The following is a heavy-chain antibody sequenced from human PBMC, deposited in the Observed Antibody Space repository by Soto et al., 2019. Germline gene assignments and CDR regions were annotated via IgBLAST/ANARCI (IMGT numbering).Heavy chain of an antibody. CDR3: ARVWEYDFWSGYSSYMDV. J-gene: IGHJ6*03. V-gene: IGHV4-59*01. Sequence: ASGTPSLPSPFSGGSLRSFYLGWVRPPPGKGLEWIGYIYYSGSTNYNPSLKSRVTISVDTSKNQFSLKLSSVTAADTAVYYCARVWEYDFWSGYSSYMDVWGKGTTVTVSS. D-gene: IGHD3-3*01. CDR1: GGSLRSFY. CDR2: IYYSGST.